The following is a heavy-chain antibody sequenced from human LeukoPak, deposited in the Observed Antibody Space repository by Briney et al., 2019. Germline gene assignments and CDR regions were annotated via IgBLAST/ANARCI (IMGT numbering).Heavy chain of an antibody. CDR2: TNPNSGGT. Sequence: ASVKVSCKASGYTFTGYYMHWVRQAPGQGLEWMGWTNPNSGGTNYAQKFQGRVTMTRDTSISTAYMELSRLRSDDTAVYYCASGKYYDYVWGSYNPFDYWGQGTLVTVSS. CDR1: GYTFTGYY. J-gene: IGHJ4*02. D-gene: IGHD3-16*01. V-gene: IGHV1-2*02. CDR3: ASGKYYDYVWGSYNPFDY.